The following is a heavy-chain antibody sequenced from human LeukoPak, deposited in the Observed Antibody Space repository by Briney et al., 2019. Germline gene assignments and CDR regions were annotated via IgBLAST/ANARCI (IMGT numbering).Heavy chain of an antibody. J-gene: IGHJ4*02. D-gene: IGHD2-2*01. CDR1: GFTFSNYA. CDR3: AKGPAAIPLIDY. V-gene: IGHV3-23*01. Sequence: GGSLRLSCAASGFTFSNYAISWVRQAPGKGLERVSAISGSGGSTYYADSVKGRFTISRDNSKNTLYLQMNSLRAEDTAVYYCAKGPAAIPLIDYWGQGTLVTVSS. CDR2: ISGSGGST.